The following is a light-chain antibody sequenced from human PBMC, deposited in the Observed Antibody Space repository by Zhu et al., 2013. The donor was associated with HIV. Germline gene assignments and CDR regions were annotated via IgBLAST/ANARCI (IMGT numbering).Light chain of an antibody. CDR1: QSVRSNI. J-gene: IGKJ4*01. V-gene: IGKV3-20*01. Sequence: EIVLTQSPVTLSLSPGERATLSCRASQSVRSNILSWYQQKPGQPPRLLIYGTSTRATGIADRFSGSGSGTDFTLIISRLEPEDFAVYFCQQYGTSPPVTFGGGTKVE. CDR2: GTS. CDR3: QQYGTSPPVT.